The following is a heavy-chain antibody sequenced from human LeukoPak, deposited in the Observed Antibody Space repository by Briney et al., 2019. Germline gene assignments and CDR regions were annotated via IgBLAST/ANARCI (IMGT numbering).Heavy chain of an antibody. CDR2: MNPNSGNA. J-gene: IGHJ1*01. CDR3: ASHTLPGYSSSWSEYFQH. Sequence: ASVKVSCKASGYTFTSYDINWVRQATGQGLEWMGWMNPNSGNAGYAQKFQGRVTMTRNTSISTAYMELSSLRSEDTAVYYCASHTLPGYSSSWSEYFQHWGQGTLVTVSS. D-gene: IGHD6-13*01. CDR1: GYTFTSYD. V-gene: IGHV1-8*01.